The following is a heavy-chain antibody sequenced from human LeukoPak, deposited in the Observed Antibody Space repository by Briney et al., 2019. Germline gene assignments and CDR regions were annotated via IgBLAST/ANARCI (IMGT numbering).Heavy chain of an antibody. CDR1: GGSISSYY. J-gene: IGHJ6*03. Sequence: PSETLSLTCTVSGGSISSYYWSWIRQPPGKGLEWIGYIYYSGYTNYNPSLKSRVTISVDTSKNQYSLKLSSVTAADTAVYYCARTTMVRGTYYMDVWGKGTTVTISS. CDR2: IYYSGYT. CDR3: ARTTMVRGTYYMDV. D-gene: IGHD3-10*01. V-gene: IGHV4-59*01.